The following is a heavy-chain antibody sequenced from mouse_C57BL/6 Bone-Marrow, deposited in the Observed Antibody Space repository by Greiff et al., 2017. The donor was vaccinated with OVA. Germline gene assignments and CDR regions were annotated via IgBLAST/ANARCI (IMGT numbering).Heavy chain of an antibody. CDR1: GFTFSSST. Sequence: EVKLVESGGGLVKPGGSLKLSCAASGFTFSSSTMSWVRQTPEKRLEWVATISGGGGNTYYPDSVKGRFTISRDNAKNTLYLQMSSLRSEDTALYYCARQGSAWFAYWGQGTLVTVSA. D-gene: IGHD3-1*01. CDR2: ISGGGGNT. V-gene: IGHV5-9*01. J-gene: IGHJ3*01. CDR3: ARQGSAWFAY.